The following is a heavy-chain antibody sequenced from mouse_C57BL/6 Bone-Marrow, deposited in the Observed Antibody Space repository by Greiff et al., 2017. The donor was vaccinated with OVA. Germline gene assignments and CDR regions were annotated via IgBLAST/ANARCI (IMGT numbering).Heavy chain of an antibody. Sequence: QVQLQQPGAELVKPGASVKLSCKASGYTFTSYWMHWVKQRPGQGLEWIGMIHPNSGSTNYNEKFKSKATLTVDKSSRTAYMQLSSRTSEDSAVYYCARGPFITTVVANYAMDYWGQGTSVTVSS. V-gene: IGHV1-64*01. CDR1: GYTFTSYW. D-gene: IGHD1-1*01. CDR2: IHPNSGST. CDR3: ARGPFITTVVANYAMDY. J-gene: IGHJ4*01.